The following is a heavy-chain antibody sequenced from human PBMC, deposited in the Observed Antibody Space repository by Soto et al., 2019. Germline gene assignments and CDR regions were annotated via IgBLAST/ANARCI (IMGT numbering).Heavy chain of an antibody. CDR1: GSSISSGGYY. V-gene: IGHV4-31*03. CDR3: ARGGTSRDIVVVPAAIGPAPYYYYMDV. Sequence: SETLSLTCTVSGSSISSGGYYWSWIRQHPGKGLEWIGYIYYSGSTYYNPSLKSRVTISVDTSKNQFSLKLGSVTAADTAVYYCARGGTSRDIVVVPAAIGPAPYYYYMDVWGKGTTVTVSS. J-gene: IGHJ6*03. D-gene: IGHD2-2*01. CDR2: IYYSGST.